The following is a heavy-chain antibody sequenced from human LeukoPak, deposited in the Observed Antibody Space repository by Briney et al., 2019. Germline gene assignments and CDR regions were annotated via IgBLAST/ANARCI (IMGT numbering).Heavy chain of an antibody. Sequence: GGSLRLSCAGSGFTFSSYAMSWVRQAPGKGLEWVSAISGSGGSTYYADSVKGRFTISRDNSKNTLYLQMNSLRAEDTAVYYCASRYCSSTSCPYYYYGMDVWGQGTTVTVSS. J-gene: IGHJ6*02. D-gene: IGHD2-2*01. V-gene: IGHV3-23*01. CDR3: ASRYCSSTSCPYYYYGMDV. CDR1: GFTFSSYA. CDR2: ISGSGGST.